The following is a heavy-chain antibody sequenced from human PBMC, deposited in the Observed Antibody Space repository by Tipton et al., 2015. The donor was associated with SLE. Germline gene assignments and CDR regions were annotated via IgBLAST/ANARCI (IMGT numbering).Heavy chain of an antibody. CDR2: MYYTGST. V-gene: IGHV4-39*07. Sequence: TLSLTCSVSGGFISSSNYYWGWIRQSPGKGLEWIGNMYYTGSTSYNPSLKSRVTISLDTSKNQFSLKLSSVTAADTAVYYSAIGVVVVPAATFSINGNWFDPWGQGTLVTVSS. CDR1: GGFISSSNYY. D-gene: IGHD2-2*01. J-gene: IGHJ5*02. CDR3: AIGVVVVPAATFSINGNWFDP.